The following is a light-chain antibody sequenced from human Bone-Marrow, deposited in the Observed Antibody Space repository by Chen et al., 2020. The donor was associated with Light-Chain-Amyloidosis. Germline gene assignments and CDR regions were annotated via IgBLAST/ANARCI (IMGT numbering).Light chain of an antibody. V-gene: IGKV4-1*01. CDR3: QQYYTTPPPT. CDR2: CAS. Sequence: DIVMTQSPDSLAVSLGERATINCKSSQSILYSSSNKNHLAWYQQKPGQPPKLLIYCASTRESGVPDRFSDSGSGTDFTLTISSLQAEDVAVYYCQQYYTTPPPTFGQGTKVEIK. CDR1: QSILYSSSNKNH. J-gene: IGKJ1*01.